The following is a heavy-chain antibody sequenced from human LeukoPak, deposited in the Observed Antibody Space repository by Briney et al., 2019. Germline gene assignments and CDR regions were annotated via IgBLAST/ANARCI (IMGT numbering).Heavy chain of an antibody. CDR3: ARAHYDFWSGYHPIDP. CDR1: GYTFTGYY. Sequence: ASVKVSCKASGYTFTGYYMHWVRQAPGQGLEWMGWINPNRGCTNYAQKFEGRVTMTRETSISTAYMELSRLRSDDTEVSSCARAHYDFWSGYHPIDPWGQGTLVTVSS. J-gene: IGHJ5*02. D-gene: IGHD3-3*01. V-gene: IGHV1-2*02. CDR2: INPNRGCT.